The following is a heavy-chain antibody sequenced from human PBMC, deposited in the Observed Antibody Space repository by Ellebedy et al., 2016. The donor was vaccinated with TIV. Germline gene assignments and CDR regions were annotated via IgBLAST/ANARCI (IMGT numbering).Heavy chain of an antibody. CDR1: GYTFTNYG. J-gene: IGHJ5*02. CDR3: ARDERRIAASGINWFDP. CDR2: ISVHNGNT. V-gene: IGHV1-18*04. Sequence: ASVKVSCKASGYTFTNYGISWVRQAPGQGLEWMGWISVHNGNTNNAQKFQGRVTMTTDTSTSTAYMELRSLRSDDTAMYYCARDERRIAASGINWFDPWGQGTLVTVSS. D-gene: IGHD6-13*01.